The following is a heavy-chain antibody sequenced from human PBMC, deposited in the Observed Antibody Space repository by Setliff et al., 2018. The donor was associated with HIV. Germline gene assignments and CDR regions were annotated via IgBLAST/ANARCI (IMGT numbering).Heavy chain of an antibody. CDR1: GYTLTKLS. V-gene: IGHV1-24*01. J-gene: IGHJ4*02. Sequence: ASVKVSCKVSGYTLTKLSMHWVRQAPGKGLEWMGGFDPELGETFFAQRFQGRITMTGDTSADTAYMELRSLRSDETATYCCAIDNRGGVGAPYYFDYWGQGARVTVSS. CDR3: AIDNRGGVGAPYYFDY. D-gene: IGHD1-26*01. CDR2: FDPELGET.